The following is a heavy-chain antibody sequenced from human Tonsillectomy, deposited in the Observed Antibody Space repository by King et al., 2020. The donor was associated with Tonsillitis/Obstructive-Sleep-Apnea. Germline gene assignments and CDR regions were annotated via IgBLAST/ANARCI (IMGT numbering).Heavy chain of an antibody. J-gene: IGHJ4*02. CDR1: GFSLSTSGVG. CDR3: ARTSRGYCSSTSCYKGSFDY. Sequence: TLKESGPTLVKPTQTLTLTCTFSGFSLSTSGVGVAWIRQPPGKALEWLALIYWDDDKRYSPSLKSRLTITKGTSKNQVVLTMTNMDPVDTATYYCARTSRGYCSSTSCYKGSFDYWGQGTLVTVSS. D-gene: IGHD2-2*02. V-gene: IGHV2-5*02. CDR2: IYWDDDK.